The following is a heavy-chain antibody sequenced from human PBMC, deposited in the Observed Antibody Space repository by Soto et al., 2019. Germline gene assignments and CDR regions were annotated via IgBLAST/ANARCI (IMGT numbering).Heavy chain of an antibody. D-gene: IGHD3-3*01. CDR1: GGSISSYY. Sequence: SETLSLTCTVSGGSISSYYWSWIRQPPGKGLEWIGYIYYSGSTNYNPSLKSRVTISVDTSKNQFSLKLSSVTAADTAVYYCARLNPAIFGVVRIYWFDPWGQGTLVTVSS. CDR3: ARLNPAIFGVVRIYWFDP. V-gene: IGHV4-59*08. J-gene: IGHJ5*02. CDR2: IYYSGST.